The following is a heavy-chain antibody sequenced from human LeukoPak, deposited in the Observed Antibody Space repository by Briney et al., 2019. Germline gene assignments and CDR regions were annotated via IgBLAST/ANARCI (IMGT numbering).Heavy chain of an antibody. V-gene: IGHV1-46*01. CDR1: GYTFTSYY. CDR2: INPSGGST. J-gene: IGHJ2*01. CDR3: AGDGDLAVAGPYWYFDL. D-gene: IGHD6-19*01. Sequence: ASVKVSCKASGYTFTSYYMHWVRQAPGQGLEWMGIINPSGGSTSYAQKFQGRVTMTRDTSTSTVYMELSSLRSEDTAVYYCAGDGDLAVAGPYWYFDLWGRGTLVTVSS.